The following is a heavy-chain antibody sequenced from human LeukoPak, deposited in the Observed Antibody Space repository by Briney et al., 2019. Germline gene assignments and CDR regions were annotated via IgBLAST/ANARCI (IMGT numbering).Heavy chain of an antibody. D-gene: IGHD3-3*01. V-gene: IGHV4-61*02. CDR3: AGESYDFWSGYYPYFDY. CDR2: IYTSGST. CDR1: GGSISSGSYY. Sequence: SETLSLTCTVSGGSISSGSYYWSWIRQPAGKGLEWIGRIYTSGSTNYNPSLKSRVTISVDTSKNQFSLKLSSVTAADTAVYYCAGESYDFWSGYYPYFDYWGQGTLVTVSS. J-gene: IGHJ4*02.